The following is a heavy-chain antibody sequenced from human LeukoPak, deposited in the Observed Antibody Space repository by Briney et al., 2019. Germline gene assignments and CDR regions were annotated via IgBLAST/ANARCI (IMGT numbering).Heavy chain of an antibody. CDR3: ARADMIRARQFDAFDM. CDR2: TYYMSNWYN. Sequence: SQTLSLTCAISGDSISSSSFTWNWIRQSPSRGLEWLGRTYYMSNWYNDYAVSVESRLIINPDTSKNQFSLHLNFVTPEDTAVYYCARADMIRARQFDAFDMWGQGTMVTVSS. J-gene: IGHJ3*02. V-gene: IGHV6-1*01. D-gene: IGHD3-10*01. CDR1: GDSISSSSFT.